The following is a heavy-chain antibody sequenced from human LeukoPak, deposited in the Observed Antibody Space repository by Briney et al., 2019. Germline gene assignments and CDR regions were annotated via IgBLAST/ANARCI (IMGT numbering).Heavy chain of an antibody. CDR3: ARDFRIAAAGTRARALGY. D-gene: IGHD6-13*01. V-gene: IGHV3-33*01. CDR2: IWYDGSNK. J-gene: IGHJ4*02. CDR1: GFTFSSYG. Sequence: PGGSLRLYCAASGFTFSSYGMHWVRQAPGKGLEWVAVIWYDGSNKYYADSVKGRFTISRDNSKNTLYLQMNSLRAEDTAVYYCARDFRIAAAGTRARALGYWGQGTLVTVSS.